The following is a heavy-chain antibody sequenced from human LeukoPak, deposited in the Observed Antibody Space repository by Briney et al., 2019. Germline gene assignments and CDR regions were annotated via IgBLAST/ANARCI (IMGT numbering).Heavy chain of an antibody. Sequence: GGSLRLSCAASGFTFSNYAMSWVRQAPGKRLEWVSGISGTSGTINYADPVKGRFTISRDNSKNTVYLQMNSLRAEDTAVYYCAKRLGDQRAFDHWGQGTLVTVSS. CDR2: ISGTSGTI. J-gene: IGHJ4*02. CDR1: GFTFSNYA. CDR3: AKRLGDQRAFDH. V-gene: IGHV3-23*01. D-gene: IGHD2-21*02.